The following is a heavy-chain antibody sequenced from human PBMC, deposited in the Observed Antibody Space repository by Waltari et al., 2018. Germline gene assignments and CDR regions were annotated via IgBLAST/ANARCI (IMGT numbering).Heavy chain of an antibody. CDR2: ISGSSGNT. D-gene: IGHD2-15*01. CDR3: ARAPGGSTVAPYCFDN. Sequence: QLQLQESGPGLVKPSETLPLTCAVSGDSISSNYWSWIRQPPGRGLEWIGRISGSSGNTDYNPSLKSRVTISTDTSKRQFSLKLTSVTAADTAVYYCARAPGGSTVAPYCFDNWGQGVLVTVSS. CDR1: GDSISSNY. J-gene: IGHJ4*02. V-gene: IGHV4-4*07.